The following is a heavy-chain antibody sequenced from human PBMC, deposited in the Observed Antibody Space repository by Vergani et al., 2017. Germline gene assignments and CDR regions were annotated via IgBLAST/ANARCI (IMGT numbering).Heavy chain of an antibody. V-gene: IGHV4-39*07. CDR1: GGSISSSSYY. CDR2: IYYSGST. D-gene: IGHD3-10*01. CDR3: ATNPPSLLWFGENSYXFDY. J-gene: IGHJ4*02. Sequence: QLQLQESGPGLVKPSETLSLTCTVSGGSISSSSYYWGWIRQPPGKGLEWIGSIYYSGSTYYNPSLKSRVTISVDTSKNQFSLKLSSVTAADTAVYYCATNPPSLLWFGENSYXFDYWGQGTLVTVPS.